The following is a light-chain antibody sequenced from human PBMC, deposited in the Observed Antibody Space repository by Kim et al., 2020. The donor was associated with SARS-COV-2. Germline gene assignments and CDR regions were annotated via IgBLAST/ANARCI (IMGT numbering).Light chain of an antibody. CDR2: GAS. Sequence: ASPGEISTLTCQASQSVNTKLAWYQQKGGRPPRMLIYGASTRATCVPAKFSGSGSGTDLTLNNSSLQSEDFAGYYCQQYHDWAETFGQGTKVDIK. V-gene: IGKV3D-15*01. CDR3: QQYHDWAET. J-gene: IGKJ1*01. CDR1: QSVNTK.